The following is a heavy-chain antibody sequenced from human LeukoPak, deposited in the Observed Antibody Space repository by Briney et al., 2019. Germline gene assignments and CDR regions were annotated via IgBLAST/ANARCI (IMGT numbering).Heavy chain of an antibody. CDR1: GFTFSSYG. Sequence: GGSLRLSCAASGFTFSSYGMHWVRQAPGKGLEWVSFIRYDGSNKYYADSVKGRFTISRDNSKNTLYLQMNSLRAEDTAVYYCAKGKYCSSTSCYYYYYYYMDVWGKGTTVTVSS. CDR2: IRYDGSNK. CDR3: AKGKYCSSTSCYYYYYYYMDV. V-gene: IGHV3-30*02. J-gene: IGHJ6*03. D-gene: IGHD2-2*01.